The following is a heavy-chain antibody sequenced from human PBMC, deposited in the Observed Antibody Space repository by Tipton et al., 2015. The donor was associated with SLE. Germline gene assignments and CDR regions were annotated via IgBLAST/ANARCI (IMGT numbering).Heavy chain of an antibody. J-gene: IGHJ4*02. CDR3: AKDGAVAGFDF. CDR1: GGSISSGGYY. Sequence: LSLTCTVSGGSISSGGYYWSWIRQHPGKGLEWVSVIYSGGSTYYADSVKGRFTISRDNSKNTLYLQMNSLRAEDTAVYYCAKDGAVAGFDFWGRGTLVPVSS. CDR2: IYSGGST. D-gene: IGHD6-19*01. V-gene: IGHV3-53*05.